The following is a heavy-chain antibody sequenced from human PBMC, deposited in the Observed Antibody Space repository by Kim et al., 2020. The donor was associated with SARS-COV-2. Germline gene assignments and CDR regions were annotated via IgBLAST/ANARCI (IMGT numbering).Heavy chain of an antibody. CDR3: VKETESGYTNYFDY. V-gene: IGHV3-23*01. Sequence: SWKGRFTISRDCSKKTLSLQLNSLRAEDTAVYYCVKETESGYTNYFDYWGQGALVTVSS. J-gene: IGHJ4*02. D-gene: IGHD5-12*01.